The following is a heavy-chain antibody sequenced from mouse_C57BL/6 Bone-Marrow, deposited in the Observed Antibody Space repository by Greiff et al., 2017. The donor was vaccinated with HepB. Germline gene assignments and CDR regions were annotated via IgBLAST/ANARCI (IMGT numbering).Heavy chain of an antibody. CDR1: GYTFTSYW. CDR3: ARRGPYGSSRDYFDY. CDR2: IDPSDSYT. J-gene: IGHJ2*01. V-gene: IGHV1-59*01. Sequence: QVQLQQPGAELVRPGTSVKLSCKASGYTFTSYWMHWVKQRPGQGLEWIGVIDPSDSYTNYNQKFKGKATLTVDTSSSTAYMQLSSLTSEDSAVYYCARRGPYGSSRDYFDYWGQGTTLTVSS. D-gene: IGHD1-1*01.